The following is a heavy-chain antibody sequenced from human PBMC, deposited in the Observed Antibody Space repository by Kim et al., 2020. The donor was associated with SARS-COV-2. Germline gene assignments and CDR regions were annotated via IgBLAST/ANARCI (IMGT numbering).Heavy chain of an antibody. CDR2: ISGSGGAT. J-gene: IGHJ4*02. CDR3: AKDPSCXXXTCYSXXXY. CDR1: GFTFSSYA. Sequence: GGSLRLSCAASGFTFSSYAMSWVRQAPGKGLEWVSAISGSGGATFYADSVMGRFTISRDNSKNTLYLQMNSLRAEDTALYYCAKDPSCXXXTCYSXXXYWGQGXLXXVSS. D-gene: IGHD2-15*01. V-gene: IGHV3-23*01.